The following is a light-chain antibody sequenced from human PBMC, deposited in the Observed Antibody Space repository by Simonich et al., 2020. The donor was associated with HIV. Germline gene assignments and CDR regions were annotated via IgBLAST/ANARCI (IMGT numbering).Light chain of an antibody. V-gene: IGKV1-5*03. CDR1: QRISTW. Sequence: DIQITQSPSSLSASVGDRVTITCRASQRISTWLDWYHQKPGKSPKLLIYKASSLESGVPSRFSGSGSGTEFTLTISSLQPDDFATYYCQQYNSYPMYTFGQGTKLEIK. CDR3: QQYNSYPMYT. CDR2: KAS. J-gene: IGKJ2*01.